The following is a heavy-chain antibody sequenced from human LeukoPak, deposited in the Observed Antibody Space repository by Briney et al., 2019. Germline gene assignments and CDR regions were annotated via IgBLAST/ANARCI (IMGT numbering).Heavy chain of an antibody. CDR1: GFTFSSYA. J-gene: IGHJ4*02. D-gene: IGHD3-3*01. CDR2: ISGSGGST. Sequence: GGSLRLSCAASGFTFSSYAMSWVRQAPGKGLEWVSAISGSGGSTYYADSVKGRFTISRDNSKNTLYLQMNSLRAEDTAVYYCVNGNDFWSGFDCWGQGTLVTVSS. CDR3: VNGNDFWSGFDC. V-gene: IGHV3-23*01.